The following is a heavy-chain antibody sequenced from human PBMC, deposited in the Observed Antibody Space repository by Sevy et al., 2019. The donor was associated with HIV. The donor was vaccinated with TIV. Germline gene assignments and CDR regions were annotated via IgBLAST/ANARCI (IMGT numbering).Heavy chain of an antibody. CDR1: XXXXTSLY. Sequence: SETLXLXXTVXXXXXTSLYWXXXXXPXXXXLEXXXXXYXXXNTNYSPSLKSRVTISLDTSKNQFSLRLNSVTAADTAIYYXAGXXXWXXXXXXGXGTLVTVSS. J-gene: IGHJ4*02. CDR3: AGXXXWXXXXX. V-gene: IGHV4-59*08. CDR2: XYXXXNT.